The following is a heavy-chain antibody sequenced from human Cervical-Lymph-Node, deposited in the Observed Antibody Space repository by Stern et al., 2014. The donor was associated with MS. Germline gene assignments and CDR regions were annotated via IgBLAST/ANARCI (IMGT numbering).Heavy chain of an antibody. CDR2: IIPIFETA. V-gene: IGHV1-69*01. CDR1: GGTFSSDA. D-gene: IGHD6-13*01. CDR3: ASGTRSSWYFDF. J-gene: IGHJ4*02. Sequence: QMQLVQSGAEVKKPGSSMKVSCKASGGTFSSDAIGWVRQAPGQGLEWMGGIIPIFETANYAQKFQGRVTITADQSTKTAYLELRSLTSGDTAMYFCASGTRSSWYFDFWGQGTLVTVST.